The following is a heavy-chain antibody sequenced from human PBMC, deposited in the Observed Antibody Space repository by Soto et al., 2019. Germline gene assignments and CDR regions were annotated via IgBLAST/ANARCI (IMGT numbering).Heavy chain of an antibody. D-gene: IGHD1-1*01. Sequence: EVQLLESGGGLVQPGGSLRLSCAASGFTFTNYAMSWVRQAPGKGLEWVSAISVSGGSTYYADSVKGRFTISRDNSKNTLYLQMDSLRDEDAAVYYCAIKIPGTTPLDDWGQGTLVTVSS. CDR3: AIKIPGTTPLDD. J-gene: IGHJ4*02. CDR2: ISVSGGST. V-gene: IGHV3-23*01. CDR1: GFTFTNYA.